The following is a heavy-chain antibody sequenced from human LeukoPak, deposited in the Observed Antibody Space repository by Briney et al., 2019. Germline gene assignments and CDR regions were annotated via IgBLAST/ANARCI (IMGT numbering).Heavy chain of an antibody. CDR3: ARAYSGYSIDF. J-gene: IGHJ4*02. Sequence: GASVKVSCKASGYXFTSYGISWVRQAPGQGLEWMGWISAYNGNTNYAQKLQGRVTMTTDTSTSTAYMELKSLRSQDTAVYYCARAYSGYSIDFWGQGTLVTVSS. CDR1: GYXFTSYG. V-gene: IGHV1-18*01. D-gene: IGHD3-22*01. CDR2: ISAYNGNT.